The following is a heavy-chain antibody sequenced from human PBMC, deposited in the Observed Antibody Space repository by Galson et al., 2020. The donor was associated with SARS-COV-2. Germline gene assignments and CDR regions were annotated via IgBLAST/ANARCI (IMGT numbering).Heavy chain of an antibody. CDR1: GFTFGNSG. J-gene: IGHJ4*02. Sequence: GGSLRLSCAASGFTFGNSGMHWVRQVPGRGLEWVAVIWFDGSKRYYADSVNGRFTISRDNSKNTLFLQMSSLRVKDTGLYYCAKDHGGAPGEYWGQGTLISVSS. V-gene: IGHV3-33*06. CDR2: IWFDGSKR. CDR3: AKDHGGAPGEY. D-gene: IGHD3-10*01.